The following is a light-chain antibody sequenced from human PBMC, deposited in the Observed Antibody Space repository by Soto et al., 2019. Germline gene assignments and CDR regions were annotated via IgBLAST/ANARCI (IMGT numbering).Light chain of an antibody. J-gene: IGKJ4*01. V-gene: IGKV3-15*01. CDR2: FTS. CDR1: QSLSSH. CDR3: QQYNKWPLT. Sequence: EIVMTQSPATLSVSPGERTTLSCRASQSLSSHLAWYQQKPGQAPRLLIYFTSTMATGIPARFSGSGSGTDFTLTISSLQSEDFAVYYCQQYNKWPLTFGGGTKVETK.